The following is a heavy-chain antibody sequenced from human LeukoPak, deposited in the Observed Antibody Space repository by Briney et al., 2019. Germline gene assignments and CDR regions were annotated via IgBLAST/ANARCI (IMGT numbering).Heavy chain of an antibody. D-gene: IGHD3-3*01. Sequence: PSETLSLTCTVSGGSISSYYWSWIRQPPGKGLEWIGYIYYSGSTNYNPSLKSRVTISVDTSKNQFSLKLSSVTAADTAVYYCARGRIYDFWSGYYAYWYFDLWGRGTLVTVSS. J-gene: IGHJ2*01. CDR1: GGSISSYY. CDR3: ARGRIYDFWSGYYAYWYFDL. V-gene: IGHV4-59*01. CDR2: IYYSGST.